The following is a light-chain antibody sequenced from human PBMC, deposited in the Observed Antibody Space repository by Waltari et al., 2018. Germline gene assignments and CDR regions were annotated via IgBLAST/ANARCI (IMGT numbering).Light chain of an antibody. CDR2: DNK. J-gene: IGLJ3*02. CDR1: SSNIGASYD. V-gene: IGLV1-40*01. Sequence: QSLLTQPPSVSGAPGQRVTISCTGASSNIGASYDVNWYQIFPGTAPKLVIYDNKNRPPGVPVGFSGSKSGTSASLAIAGLQPEDEAVYYCQSYDNSLGGSVFGGGTQLTV. CDR3: QSYDNSLGGSV.